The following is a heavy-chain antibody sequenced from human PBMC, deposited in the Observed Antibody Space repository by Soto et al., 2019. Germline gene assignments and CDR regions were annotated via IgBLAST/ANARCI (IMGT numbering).Heavy chain of an antibody. CDR1: GGSISSYY. CDR3: ARDRAAGYYYGMDV. J-gene: IGHJ6*02. V-gene: IGHV4-59*01. D-gene: IGHD6-13*01. Sequence: PSETLSLTCTVSGGSISSYYWSWIRQPPGKGLEWIGYIYYSGSTNYNPSLKSRVTISVDTSKNQFSLKPSSVTAADTAVYYCARDRAAGYYYGMDVWGQGTTVTVYS. CDR2: IYYSGST.